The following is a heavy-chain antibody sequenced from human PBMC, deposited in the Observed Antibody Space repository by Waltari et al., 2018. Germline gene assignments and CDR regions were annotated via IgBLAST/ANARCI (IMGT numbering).Heavy chain of an antibody. CDR1: GFTFSSSE. Sequence: EVQLVESGGGLVQPGGSLRLSCAASGFTFSSSEMNWVRQAPGKGLEWVSYISSSGSTIYYADSVKGRFTISRDNAKNSLYLQMNSLRAEDTAVYYCARANSGSYSYWYFDLWGRGTLVTVSS. V-gene: IGHV3-48*03. CDR2: ISSSGSTI. J-gene: IGHJ2*01. D-gene: IGHD1-26*01. CDR3: ARANSGSYSYWYFDL.